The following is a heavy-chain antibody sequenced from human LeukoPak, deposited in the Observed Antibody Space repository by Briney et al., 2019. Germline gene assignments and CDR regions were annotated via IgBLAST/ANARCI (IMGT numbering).Heavy chain of an antibody. CDR1: GFTFRDYY. V-gene: IGHV3-11*01. CDR3: ATVTTVTTSYYFDY. J-gene: IGHJ4*02. Sequence: GGSLRLSCAASGFTFRDYYMSWIRQAPGEGLEWVSYISTSGYTIYYADSVKGRFTVSRDNAQNSLYLQMNSLRAEDTAVYYCATVTTVTTSYYFDYWGQGTLVTVSS. D-gene: IGHD4-17*01. CDR2: ISTSGYTI.